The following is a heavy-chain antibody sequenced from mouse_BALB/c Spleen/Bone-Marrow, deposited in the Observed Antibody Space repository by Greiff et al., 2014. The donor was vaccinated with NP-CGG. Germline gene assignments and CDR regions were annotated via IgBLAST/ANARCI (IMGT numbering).Heavy chain of an antibody. CDR1: GFSLTSYG. CDR3: ARITTATGAMDY. CDR2: IWADGST. J-gene: IGHJ4*01. Sequence: VQRVESGPGLVAPSQSLSITCTVSGFSLTSYGVHWVRQPPGKGPEWLGVIWADGSTNYNSALMSRLSIRKDNSKSQVFLKMNSLQTDDTAMYYCARITTATGAMDYWGQGTSVTVSS. D-gene: IGHD1-2*01. V-gene: IGHV2-9*02.